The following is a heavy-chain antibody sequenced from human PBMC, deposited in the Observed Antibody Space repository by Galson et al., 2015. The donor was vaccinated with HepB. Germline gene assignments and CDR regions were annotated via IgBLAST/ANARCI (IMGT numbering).Heavy chain of an antibody. CDR3: ARAVD. J-gene: IGHJ4*02. V-gene: IGHV3-7*01. Sequence: SLRLSCAASGFSFRTEWMSWVRQAPGKGPEWVANIKEDGSEETYVDSVRGRFTISRDNAKNSMYLQMNSLRVEDTAVYYCARAVDWGQGTLVTVSS. CDR1: GFSFRTEW. CDR2: IKEDGSEE.